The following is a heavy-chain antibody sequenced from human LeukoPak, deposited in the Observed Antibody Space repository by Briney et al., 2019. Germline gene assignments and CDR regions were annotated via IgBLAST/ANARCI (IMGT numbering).Heavy chain of an antibody. J-gene: IGHJ4*02. CDR3: ARVGGGAHY. CDR1: GYTFTGYW. V-gene: IGHV5-51*01. D-gene: IGHD1-26*01. Sequence: ASVKVSCKASGYTFTGYWIGRVRQMPGKGLEWMGIIYSGDSDTRYSPSFQGQVTISADKSISTAYLQWSSLKASDTAMYYCARVGGGAHYWGQGTLVTVSS. CDR2: IYSGDSDT.